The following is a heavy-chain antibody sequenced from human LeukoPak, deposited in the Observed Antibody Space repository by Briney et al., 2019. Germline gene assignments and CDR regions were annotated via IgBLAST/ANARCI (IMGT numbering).Heavy chain of an antibody. CDR3: ARGGGLFDY. V-gene: IGHV4-59*01. CDR2: IYFTGGT. D-gene: IGHD3-10*01. Sequence: SSETLSLTCAVYGGSFSGYYWSWIRQPPGKGLEWIGYIYFTGGTNYNPSLKSRVTMSIDTSKNQLSLKLNSVTAADTAFYYCARGGGLFDYWGQGSLVTVSS. J-gene: IGHJ4*02. CDR1: GGSFSGYY.